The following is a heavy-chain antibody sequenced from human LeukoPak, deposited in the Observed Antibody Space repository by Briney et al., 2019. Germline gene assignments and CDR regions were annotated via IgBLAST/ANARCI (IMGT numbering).Heavy chain of an antibody. V-gene: IGHV1-8*01. CDR3: ARGNRPWGSGDY. CDR2: MNPNSGNT. J-gene: IGHJ4*02. Sequence: ASVKVSCKASGYTFTSYDINWVRQATGQGLEWMGWMNPNSGNTGYAQKFQGRVTMTRNTSISTAYMELSSLRSEDTAVYYCARGNRPWGSGDYWGQGTLVTVPS. D-gene: IGHD3-16*01. CDR1: GYTFTSYD.